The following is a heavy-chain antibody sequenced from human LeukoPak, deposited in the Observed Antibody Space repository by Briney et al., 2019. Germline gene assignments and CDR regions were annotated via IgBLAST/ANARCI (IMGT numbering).Heavy chain of an antibody. CDR1: GFTFSSYG. Sequence: GGSLRLSCAASGFTFSSYGMHWVRQAPGKGLEWVAVIWYDGSNKYYADSVKGRFTISRDNSKNTLYLQMNSLRAVDTAVYYCASLGDSSSWYPDDAFDIWGQGTMVTVSS. J-gene: IGHJ3*02. D-gene: IGHD6-13*01. V-gene: IGHV3-33*01. CDR2: IWYDGSNK. CDR3: ASLGDSSSWYPDDAFDI.